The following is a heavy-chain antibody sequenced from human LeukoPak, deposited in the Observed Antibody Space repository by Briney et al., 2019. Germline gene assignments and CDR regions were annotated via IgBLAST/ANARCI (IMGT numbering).Heavy chain of an antibody. V-gene: IGHV4-34*01. CDR1: GGSFSGYY. CDR3: AREGRAGDSSGYTDAFDI. Sequence: PSETLSLTCAVYGGSFSGYYWSWIRQPPGKGLEWIGEINHSGSTNYNPSLKSRVTISVDTSKNQFSLKLSSVTAADTAVYYCAREGRAGDSSGYTDAFDIWGQGTMVTVSS. CDR2: INHSGST. D-gene: IGHD3-22*01. J-gene: IGHJ3*02.